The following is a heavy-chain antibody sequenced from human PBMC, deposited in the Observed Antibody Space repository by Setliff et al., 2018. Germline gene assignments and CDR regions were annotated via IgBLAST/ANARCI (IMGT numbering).Heavy chain of an antibody. D-gene: IGHD1-26*01. J-gene: IGHJ3*02. Sequence: PSETLSLTCTVSGGSISSGSYYWSWIRQPPGKGLEWIGSIHYSGSTYYNPSLKSRVTISIDTSKNQFSLKLSSVTAADTAVYYCARGGDSGSYFLANHDAFDIWGQGTMVTVSS. CDR2: IHYSGST. V-gene: IGHV4-39*07. CDR3: ARGGDSGSYFLANHDAFDI. CDR1: GGSISSGSYY.